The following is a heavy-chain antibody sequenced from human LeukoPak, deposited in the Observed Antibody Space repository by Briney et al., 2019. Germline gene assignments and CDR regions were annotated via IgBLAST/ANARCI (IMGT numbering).Heavy chain of an antibody. CDR3: ARVTYYYDSSGNDY. Sequence: SQTLSLTCAVSGGSISSGGYSWSWIRQPPGKGLEWIGYIYYSGSTYYNPSLKSRVTISVDTSKNQFSLKLSSVTAADTAVYYCARVTYYYDSSGNDYWGQGTLVTVSS. D-gene: IGHD3-22*01. CDR2: IYYSGST. V-gene: IGHV4-30-4*07. J-gene: IGHJ4*02. CDR1: GGSISSGGYS.